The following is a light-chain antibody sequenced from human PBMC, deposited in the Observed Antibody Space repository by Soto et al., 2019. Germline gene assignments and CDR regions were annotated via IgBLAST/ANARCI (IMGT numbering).Light chain of an antibody. J-gene: IGKJ4*01. CDR1: QSISSY. V-gene: IGKV1-39*01. Sequence: GDRVTITCRASQSISSYLNWYQQKPGKAPNLLIYAASTLQSGVPSRFSGSGSGTDFTLTIRSLQPEDFATYYCQQSYTTPLTFGGGTKVDI. CDR2: AAS. CDR3: QQSYTTPLT.